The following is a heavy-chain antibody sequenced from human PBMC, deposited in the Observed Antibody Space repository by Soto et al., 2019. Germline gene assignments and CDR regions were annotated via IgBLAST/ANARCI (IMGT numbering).Heavy chain of an antibody. D-gene: IGHD6-13*01. CDR3: AIAAGKRYWVVP. Sequence: ASVKVSCKASGYTFTGYYMHWVRQAPGQGLEWMGWINPNSGGTNYAQKFQGRVTMTRDTSTSTVYMELSSLRSEDTAVYYCAIAAGKRYWVVPSCQGPLVTV. CDR2: INPNSGGT. J-gene: IGHJ5*02. CDR1: GYTFTGYY. V-gene: IGHV1-2*02.